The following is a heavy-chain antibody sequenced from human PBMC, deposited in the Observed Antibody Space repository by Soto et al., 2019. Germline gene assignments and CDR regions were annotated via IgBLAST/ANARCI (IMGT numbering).Heavy chain of an antibody. CDR2: IIPILGIA. CDR1: GGTFSSYT. CDR3: ASHLPGHGFDI. J-gene: IGHJ3*02. V-gene: IGHV1-69*02. Sequence: SVKVSCKASGGTFSSYTVSWVRQAPGQGLEWMGRIIPILGIANYAQKFQGRVTITADKSTSTAYMELSSLRSEDTAVYYCASHLPGHGFDIWGQGTMVTVSS.